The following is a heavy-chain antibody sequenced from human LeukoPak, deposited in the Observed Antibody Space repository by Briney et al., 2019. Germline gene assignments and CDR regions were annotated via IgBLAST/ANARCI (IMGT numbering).Heavy chain of an antibody. D-gene: IGHD3-22*01. Sequence: GGSLRLSCAASGFTFSSYAMRWVRQAPGKGLEYVSAISSNGGSTYYANSVKGRFTISRDNSKNTLYLQMGSLRAEDMAVYYCARDSDSSGYYYGMDVWGQGTTVTVSS. CDR3: ARDSDSSGYYYGMDV. CDR1: GFTFSSYA. CDR2: ISSNGGST. J-gene: IGHJ6*02. V-gene: IGHV3-64*01.